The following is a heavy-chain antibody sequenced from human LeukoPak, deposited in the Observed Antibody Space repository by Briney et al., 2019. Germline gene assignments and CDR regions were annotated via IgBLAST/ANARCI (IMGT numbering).Heavy chain of an antibody. Sequence: SETLSLTCTVSGCSISSSSYYWGWIRQPPGKGLEWIGEINHSGSTSYNPSLKSRVTISVDTSKNQFSLKLSSVTAADTAVYYCARGGGGGSSYATYVYWGQGTLVTVSS. V-gene: IGHV4-39*07. CDR2: INHSGST. D-gene: IGHD2-15*01. CDR3: ARGGGGGSSYATYVY. CDR1: GCSISSSSYY. J-gene: IGHJ4*02.